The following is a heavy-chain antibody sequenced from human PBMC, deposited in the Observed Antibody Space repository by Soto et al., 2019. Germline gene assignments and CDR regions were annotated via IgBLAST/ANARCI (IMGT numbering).Heavy chain of an antibody. CDR1: GYTFTSYA. D-gene: IGHD5-18*01. CDR3: AGDTAMALPDA. J-gene: IGHJ4*02. Sequence: QVQLVQSGAEVKKPGASVKVSCKASGYTFTSYAISWVRQAPGQGLEWMGWISAYNGNTKYAQKLQGRVTLTTDTSTSTASMELRSLRSDDAAVYYCAGDTAMALPDAWGQGTLVTVSS. CDR2: ISAYNGNT. V-gene: IGHV1-18*01.